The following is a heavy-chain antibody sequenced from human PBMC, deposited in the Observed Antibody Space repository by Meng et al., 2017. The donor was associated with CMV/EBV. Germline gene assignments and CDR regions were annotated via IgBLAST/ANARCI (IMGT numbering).Heavy chain of an antibody. D-gene: IGHD3-10*01. CDR2: IYYSGST. CDR1: GGSISSGDYY. Sequence: QEAGQRLVKPSQPLSLTCTVSGGSISSGDYYWSWTRQPPGKGLEWIGYIYYSGSTYYNPSLKSRVTISVDTSKNQFSLKLSSVTAADTAVYYCARGFTGILLWFGESLGWFDPWGQGTLVTVSS. V-gene: IGHV4-30-4*08. CDR3: ARGFTGILLWFGESLGWFDP. J-gene: IGHJ5*02.